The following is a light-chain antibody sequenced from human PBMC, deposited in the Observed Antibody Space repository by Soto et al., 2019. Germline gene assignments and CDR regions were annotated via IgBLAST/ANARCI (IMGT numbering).Light chain of an antibody. V-gene: IGKV1-5*03. CDR1: ESISSW. J-gene: IGKJ1*01. CDR2: KAS. CDR3: QQYNSYPWT. Sequence: IKMNKSPSTLSSSVGDRVTITCRASESISSWLAWYQQKPGKAPKLLIYKASNLESGVPSRVSGSRSGTEFTLTISSLQPDDFATYYCQQYNSYPWTFGQGTKVDI.